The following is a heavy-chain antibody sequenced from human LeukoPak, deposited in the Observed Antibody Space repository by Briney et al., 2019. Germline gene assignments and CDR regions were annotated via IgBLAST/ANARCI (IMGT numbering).Heavy chain of an antibody. CDR3: ARGGAMVRGVSPLDY. D-gene: IGHD3-10*01. Sequence: PGGSLRLSCAASGFTFSSYIMNWVRQAPGKGLEWVSSISSSGSYIYYADSVKGRFTISRDNAKNSLYLQMNSLRAEDTAVCYCARGGAMVRGVSPLDYWGQGTLVTASS. V-gene: IGHV3-21*01. CDR1: GFTFSSYI. CDR2: ISSSGSYI. J-gene: IGHJ4*02.